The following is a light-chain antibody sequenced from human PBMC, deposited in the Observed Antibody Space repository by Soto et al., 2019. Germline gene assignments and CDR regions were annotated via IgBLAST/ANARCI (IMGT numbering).Light chain of an antibody. J-gene: IGKJ1*01. V-gene: IGKV2-24*01. CDR2: QIS. CDR3: MQSLQLRT. CDR1: GSLLHSDGNTY. Sequence: FLITKSPLSLPVTLVKPASISCSSSGSLLHSDGNTYLSWLHQRPGQPPRLLIYQISKRLSGVPDRFSGSGAGTSFTLKISRVEAQDVGIYFCMQSLQLRTFGQGTKVDI.